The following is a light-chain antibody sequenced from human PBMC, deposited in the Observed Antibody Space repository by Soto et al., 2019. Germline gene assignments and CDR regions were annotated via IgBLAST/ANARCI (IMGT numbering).Light chain of an antibody. Sequence: AIQLTQSPSSLSASVGDRVTITCRASQGISSALAWYQQKPGKAPKLLIYDASSLESGVPSRFSGSGSWTDFTLTISSLQPEDFATYYCQQFNNYPPTTCGGGTKVEIK. CDR1: QGISSA. CDR3: QQFNNYPPTT. CDR2: DAS. V-gene: IGKV1D-13*01. J-gene: IGKJ4*01.